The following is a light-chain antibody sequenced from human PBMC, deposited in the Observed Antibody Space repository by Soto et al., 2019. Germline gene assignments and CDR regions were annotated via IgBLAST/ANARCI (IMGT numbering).Light chain of an antibody. CDR3: QQYDSSPLYT. Sequence: DIVLTQSPGTLSLSPGERATLSCRASQSVRGNYLAWYQQKPGQAPRLLIYGASRRATGIPDRFSGSGSGTDFTLTISRLEPEDFVVYYCQQYDSSPLYTVGQGTKLEIK. CDR1: QSVRGNY. J-gene: IGKJ2*01. V-gene: IGKV3-20*01. CDR2: GAS.